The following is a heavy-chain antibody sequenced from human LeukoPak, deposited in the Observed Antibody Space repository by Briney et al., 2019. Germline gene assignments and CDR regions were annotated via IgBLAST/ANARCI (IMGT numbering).Heavy chain of an antibody. CDR1: GGSISSYY. Sequence: PSETLSLTCTVSGGSISSYYWSWIRQPPGKGLEWIGYIYYSGGTNYNPPLKSRVTISVDTSKNQFSLKLSSVTAADTAVYYCARERGRYYDSSGYYYSENWFDPWGQGTLVTVSS. CDR3: ARERGRYYDSSGYYYSENWFDP. J-gene: IGHJ5*02. CDR2: IYYSGGT. D-gene: IGHD3-22*01. V-gene: IGHV4-59*01.